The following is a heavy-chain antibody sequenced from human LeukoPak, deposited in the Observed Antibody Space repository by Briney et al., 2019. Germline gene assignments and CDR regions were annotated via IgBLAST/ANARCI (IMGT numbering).Heavy chain of an antibody. J-gene: IGHJ4*02. Sequence: SETLSLTCAVYGGSFSGYYRSWIRQPPGKGLEWIGEINHSGSTNYNPSLKSRVTISVDTSKNQFSLKLSSVTAADTAVYYCARQIRGAAYRWGQGTLVTVSS. D-gene: IGHD3-10*01. CDR2: INHSGST. CDR1: GGSFSGYY. V-gene: IGHV4-34*01. CDR3: ARQIRGAAYR.